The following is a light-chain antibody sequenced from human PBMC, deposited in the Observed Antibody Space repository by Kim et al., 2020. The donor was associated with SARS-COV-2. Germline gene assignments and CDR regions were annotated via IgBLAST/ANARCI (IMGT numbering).Light chain of an antibody. CDR3: MQALQPMYS. Sequence: DIVMTQSPLSLPVTPGEPASMSCRSSQSLLHRDGHNYLDWYLQKPGQSPQLLVYVGSNRASGVPDRFSGSESGTDFTLNITRLEAEDVGVYYCMQALQPMYSFGQGTKLEI. CDR2: VGS. J-gene: IGKJ2*01. V-gene: IGKV2-28*01. CDR1: QSLLHRDGHNY.